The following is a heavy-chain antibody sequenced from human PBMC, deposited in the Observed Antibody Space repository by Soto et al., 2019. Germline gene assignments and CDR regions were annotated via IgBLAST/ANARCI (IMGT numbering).Heavy chain of an antibody. CDR1: GFPFNFYA. Sequence: PGGSLSLSCAASGFPFNFYAMNWVRQAPGKGLEWVSATGGTGGKTYHADSVKGRFTISRDNSKNTLYLQMNSLRAEDTAVYYCARQGYKYYWYLDFWGQGALVTVSS. CDR3: ARQGYKYYWYLDF. CDR2: TGGTGGKT. D-gene: IGHD2-15*01. V-gene: IGHV3-23*01. J-gene: IGHJ4*02.